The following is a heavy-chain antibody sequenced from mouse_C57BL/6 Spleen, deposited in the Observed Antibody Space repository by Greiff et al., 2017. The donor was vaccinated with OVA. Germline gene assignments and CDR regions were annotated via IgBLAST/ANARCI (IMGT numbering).Heavy chain of an antibody. Sequence: QVQLQQPGAELVMPGASVKLSCKASGYTFTSYWMHWVKQRPGQGLEWIGEIDPSDSYTNYNQKFKGKSTLTVDKSSSTAYMQLSSLTSEDSAVYYCARGGYYGSSYVAWFAYWGQGTLVTVSA. V-gene: IGHV1-69*01. CDR2: IDPSDSYT. J-gene: IGHJ3*01. CDR3: ARGGYYGSSYVAWFAY. D-gene: IGHD1-1*01. CDR1: GYTFTSYW.